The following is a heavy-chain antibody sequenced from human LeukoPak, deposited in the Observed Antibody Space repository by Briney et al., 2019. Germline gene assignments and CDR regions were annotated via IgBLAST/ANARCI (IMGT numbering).Heavy chain of an antibody. CDR3: TVIVVVKTGYFDY. Sequence: GGSLRLSCAASGFTFSSYSMNWVRQAPGKGLEWVSYISSSSSTIYYADSVKGRFTISRDNSKNTLYLQMNSLRAEDTAVYYCTVIVVVKTGYFDYWGQGTLVTVSS. CDR1: GFTFSSYS. J-gene: IGHJ4*02. D-gene: IGHD3-22*01. V-gene: IGHV3-48*01. CDR2: ISSSSSTI.